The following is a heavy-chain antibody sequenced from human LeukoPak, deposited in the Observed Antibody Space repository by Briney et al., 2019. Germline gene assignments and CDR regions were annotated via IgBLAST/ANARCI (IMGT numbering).Heavy chain of an antibody. CDR3: ARGVDYYDSSGTIDY. CDR1: GFTFSSYA. Sequence: PGGSLRLSCAASGFTFSSYAMHWVRQAPGKGLEWVAVVWYDGSKTYSADSVKGRITISRDDSKNTLYLQMNSLRAEDTAVCYCARGVDYYDSSGTIDYWGQGTLVTVSS. V-gene: IGHV3-33*01. CDR2: VWYDGSKT. J-gene: IGHJ4*02. D-gene: IGHD3-22*01.